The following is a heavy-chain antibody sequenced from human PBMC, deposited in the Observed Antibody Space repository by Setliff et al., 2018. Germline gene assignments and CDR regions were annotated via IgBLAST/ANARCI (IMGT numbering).Heavy chain of an antibody. V-gene: IGHV1-2*04. D-gene: IGHD3-22*01. CDR2: INPNSGGT. J-gene: IGHJ3*02. CDR1: GYTFTGYY. Sequence: ASVKVSCKASGYTFTGYYMHWVRQAPGQGLEWMGWINPNSGGTNYAQKFQGWVTMTRDTSISTAYMELSRLRSDDTAVYYCARSRYGGNSSGYSGAFDIWGQGTMVTVSS. CDR3: ARSRYGGNSSGYSGAFDI.